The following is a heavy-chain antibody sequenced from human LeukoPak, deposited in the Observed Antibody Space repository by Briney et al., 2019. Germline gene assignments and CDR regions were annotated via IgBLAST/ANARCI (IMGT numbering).Heavy chain of an antibody. D-gene: IGHD3-22*01. CDR3: ARGLLYDSSGYYLP. Sequence: GESLKISCKGSGYSFSSYWIAWVRQMPGKGLEWMGILYPGDSDTRYSPSFQGHVTISADKSISTAYLQWSSLKASDTAMYYCARGLLYDSSGYYLPWGQGTLVTVSS. CDR2: LYPGDSDT. V-gene: IGHV5-51*01. CDR1: GYSFSSYW. J-gene: IGHJ5*02.